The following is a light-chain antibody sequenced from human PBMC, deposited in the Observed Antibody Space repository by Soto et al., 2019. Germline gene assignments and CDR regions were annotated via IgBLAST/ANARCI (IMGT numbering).Light chain of an antibody. Sequence: EIVLTQSPATLSLSPGETATLSCRTSQSVGDYLAWYQQKPGQAPRVLIYDASNRAPGIPARFSGSGYGTDFTLTITSLEPEDFAVYYCQQRRDWPSVTFGGGTKVEIK. V-gene: IGKV3-11*01. CDR3: QQRRDWPSVT. J-gene: IGKJ4*01. CDR1: QSVGDY. CDR2: DAS.